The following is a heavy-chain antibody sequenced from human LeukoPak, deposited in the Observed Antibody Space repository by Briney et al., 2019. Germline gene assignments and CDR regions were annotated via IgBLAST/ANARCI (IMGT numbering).Heavy chain of an antibody. V-gene: IGHV3-11*01. CDR3: ARARAAYGGLPMDV. Sequence: PGGSLRLSCGASGFTFSDYYMSWIRQAPGKGMEWVSYISSSGSTIYYADSVKGRFTISRDNAKNSLYLQMNSLRAEDTAVYYCARARAAYGGLPMDVWGQGTTVTVSS. CDR1: GFTFSDYY. J-gene: IGHJ6*02. D-gene: IGHD4-23*01. CDR2: ISSSGSTI.